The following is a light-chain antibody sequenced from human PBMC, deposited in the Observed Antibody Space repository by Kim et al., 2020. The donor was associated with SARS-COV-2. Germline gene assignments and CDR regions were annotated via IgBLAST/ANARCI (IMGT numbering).Light chain of an antibody. Sequence: LAPGERATLSCRASQSVSSSYLAWYQQKPGQAPRLLIYGASSRATGIPDRFSGSGSGTDFTLTISRLEPEDFAVYYCQQYGSSTTFGQGTKVDIK. V-gene: IGKV3-20*01. CDR1: QSVSSSY. CDR3: QQYGSSTT. J-gene: IGKJ1*01. CDR2: GAS.